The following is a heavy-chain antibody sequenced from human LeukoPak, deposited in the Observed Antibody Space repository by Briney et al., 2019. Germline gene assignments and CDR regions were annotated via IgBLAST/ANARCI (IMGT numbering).Heavy chain of an antibody. D-gene: IGHD3-10*01. V-gene: IGHV3-30*02. CDR2: IRYDGSNK. CDR3: AKVGLRFGELLGPTDY. CDR1: GFTFSSYG. Sequence: PGGSLRLSCAASGFTFSSYGMHWVRQAPGKGLEWVAFIRYDGSNKYYADSAKGRFTISRDNSKKTLYLQMNSLRGEDTAVYYCAKVGLRFGELLGPTDYWGQGTLVTVSS. J-gene: IGHJ4*02.